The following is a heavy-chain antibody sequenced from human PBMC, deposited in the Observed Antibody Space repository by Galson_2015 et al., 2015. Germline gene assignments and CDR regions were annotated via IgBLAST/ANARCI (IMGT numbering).Heavy chain of an antibody. J-gene: IGHJ4*02. CDR1: GFTVSSNY. Sequence: SLRLSCAASGFTVSSNYMSWVRQAPGKGLEWVSVIYSGGSTYYADSVKGRFTISRDNSKNTLYLQMNSLRAEDTAVYYCAKDLGGAVTTFAFDYWGQGTLVTVSS. CDR2: IYSGGST. V-gene: IGHV3-53*01. CDR3: AKDLGGAVTTFAFDY. D-gene: IGHD4-17*01.